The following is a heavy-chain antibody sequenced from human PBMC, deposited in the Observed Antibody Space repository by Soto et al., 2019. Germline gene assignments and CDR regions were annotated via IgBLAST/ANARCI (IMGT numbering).Heavy chain of an antibody. D-gene: IGHD3-16*02. CDR2: INAGNGNT. V-gene: IGHV1-3*01. Sequence: ASVTVSCQASGSTFTSYAMHWVRQAPGQRLEWMGWINAGNGNTKYSQKFQGRVTITRDTSASTAYMELSSLRSEDTAVYYCARAYYDYIWGSYLGAFDIWGQGTMVTVSS. CDR3: ARAYYDYIWGSYLGAFDI. J-gene: IGHJ3*02. CDR1: GSTFTSYA.